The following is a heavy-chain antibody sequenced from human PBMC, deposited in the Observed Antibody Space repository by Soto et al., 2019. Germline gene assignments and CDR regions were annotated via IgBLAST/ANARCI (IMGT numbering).Heavy chain of an antibody. V-gene: IGHV1-8*01. Sequence: ASVKVSCEASGYTFVNFDISLVRQAAGQGLEWLGWMNPGSGQTGYASKFQGRVAMTRDASTGTSHLELSSLTSGDTAVYYCARMSSAGTLNWFDPWGQGTLVTVSS. J-gene: IGHJ5*02. CDR1: GYTFVNFD. CDR3: ARMSSAGTLNWFDP. D-gene: IGHD6-13*01. CDR2: MNPGSGQT.